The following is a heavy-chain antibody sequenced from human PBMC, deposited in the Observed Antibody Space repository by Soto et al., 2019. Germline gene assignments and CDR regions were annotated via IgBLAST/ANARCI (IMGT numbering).Heavy chain of an antibody. CDR3: ARDPGDRNGMSV. CDR2: IYRGGGR. Sequence: EVQVVESGGDLVQPGGSLRLSCAASGFTVSDDYMNRVRQAPGKGLEWVSVIYRGGGRYYADSVKGRFIISRDNSKNMVYLQMNSLRAEDTAVYYCARDPGDRNGMSVWGQGNTVTVSS. V-gene: IGHV3-66*01. J-gene: IGHJ6*02. D-gene: IGHD1-26*01. CDR1: GFTVSDDY.